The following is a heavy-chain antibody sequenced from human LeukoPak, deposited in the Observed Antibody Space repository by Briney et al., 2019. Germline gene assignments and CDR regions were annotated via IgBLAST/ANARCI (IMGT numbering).Heavy chain of an antibody. D-gene: IGHD6-19*01. CDR1: GGSFSGYY. Sequence: SETLSLTCAVYGGSFSGYYWSWIRQPPGKGLEWIGEINHSGSTNYNPSLKSRVTISLDTSRNQFSLKLSSVTAADTAVYYCARLYGIVVNFDYWGQGTLVTVSS. CDR3: ARLYGIVVNFDY. CDR2: INHSGST. V-gene: IGHV4-34*01. J-gene: IGHJ4*02.